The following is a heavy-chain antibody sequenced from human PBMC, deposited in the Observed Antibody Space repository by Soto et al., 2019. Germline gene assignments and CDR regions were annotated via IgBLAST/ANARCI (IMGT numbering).Heavy chain of an antibody. V-gene: IGHV3-7*01. CDR1: GFTFSSYW. CDR2: IKQDGSEK. Sequence: EVQLVESGGGLVQPGGSLRLSCAASGFTFSSYWMSWVRQAPGKGLEWVANIKQDGSEKYYVDSVKGRFTISRDNAKNPLYLQMNSLRAEDTAVYYCARAKVSGEGHFDYWGQGTLVTVSS. J-gene: IGHJ4*02. CDR3: ARAKVSGEGHFDY. D-gene: IGHD6-6*01.